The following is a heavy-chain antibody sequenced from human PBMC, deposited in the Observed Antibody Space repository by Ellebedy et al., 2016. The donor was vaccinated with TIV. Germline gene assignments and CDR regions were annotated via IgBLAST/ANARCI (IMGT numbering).Heavy chain of an antibody. V-gene: IGHV4-39*07. CDR3: ASKTTIFGVVTSLVDWFDH. Sequence: MPSETLSLTCTVSGGSISSSSYYWGWIRQPPGKGLEWIGSIYYSGSTNYNPSLRSRVTISVDTSKNQFSLKLRSVTAADTAVYYCASKTTIFGVVTSLVDWFDHWGQGTLVTVSS. CDR1: GGSISSSSYY. D-gene: IGHD3-3*01. J-gene: IGHJ5*02. CDR2: IYYSGST.